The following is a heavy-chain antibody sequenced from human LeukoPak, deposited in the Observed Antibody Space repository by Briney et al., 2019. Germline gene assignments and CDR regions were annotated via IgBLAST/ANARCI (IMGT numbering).Heavy chain of an antibody. V-gene: IGHV4-61*02. CDR3: ARVNVVVPAAIVY. J-gene: IGHJ4*02. CDR1: GGSISSSYY. Sequence: SETLSLTCTVSGGSISSSYYWSWIRQPAGKGLEWIGRIYTSGTTKYNPSLKSRVTISVDTSKNQFSLKLSSVTAADTAVYYCARVNVVVPAAIVYWGQGTLVTVSS. CDR2: IYTSGTT. D-gene: IGHD2-2*02.